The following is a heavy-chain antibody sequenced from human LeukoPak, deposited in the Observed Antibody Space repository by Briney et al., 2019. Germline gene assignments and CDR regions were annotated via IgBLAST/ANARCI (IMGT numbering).Heavy chain of an antibody. D-gene: IGHD2-2*01. CDR2: IYPGDFDT. J-gene: IGHJ4*02. CDR3: ARLVCSSTSCYSGFDL. V-gene: IGHV5-51*01. Sequence: GESLKISCKGFGYSFTNYWIGWVRQMPEKGLEWMGIIYPGDFDTRYSPSFQGQVTISADKSISTAYLQWSSLKASDTAIYYCARLVCSSTSCYSGFDLWGRGTLVTVSS. CDR1: GYSFTNYW.